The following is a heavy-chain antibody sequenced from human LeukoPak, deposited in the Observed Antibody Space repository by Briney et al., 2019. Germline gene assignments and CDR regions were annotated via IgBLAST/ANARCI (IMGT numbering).Heavy chain of an antibody. D-gene: IGHD2-2*01. CDR3: ANGAGYCSSTSCYPYRYFDL. J-gene: IGHJ2*01. Sequence: PGGSLRLSCAASGFTVSSNYMSWVRQAPGKGLEWVSAISGSGGSTYYADSVKGRFTISRDNSKNTLYLQMNSLRAEDTAVYYCANGAGYCSSTSCYPYRYFDLWGRGTLVTVSS. CDR2: ISGSGGST. CDR1: GFTVSSNY. V-gene: IGHV3-23*01.